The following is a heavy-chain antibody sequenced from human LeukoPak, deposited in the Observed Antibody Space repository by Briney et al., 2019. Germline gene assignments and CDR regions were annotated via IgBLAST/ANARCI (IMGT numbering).Heavy chain of an antibody. V-gene: IGHV3-30*02. CDR1: GFTFSSYG. J-gene: IGHJ6*03. Sequence: GGTLRLSCAACGFTFSSYGMHWVRQAPGKGLEWVAFIRYDGSNKYYADSVKGRFTISRDNSKNTLYLQMNSLRAEDTAVYYCAKSYDFSYYMDVWGKGTTVTVSS. CDR2: IRYDGSNK. D-gene: IGHD3-3*01. CDR3: AKSYDFSYYMDV.